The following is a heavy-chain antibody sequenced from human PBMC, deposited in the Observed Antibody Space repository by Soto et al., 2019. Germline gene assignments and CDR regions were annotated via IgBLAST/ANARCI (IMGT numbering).Heavy chain of an antibody. Sequence: PGGSLRLSCAASGFTFSSYGMHWVRQAPGKGLEWVAVISYDGSNKYYADSVKGRFTISRGNSKNTLYLQMNSLRAEDTAVYYCAKGGVTAMVRDLDYWGQGTLVTVSS. CDR2: ISYDGSNK. CDR1: GFTFSSYG. CDR3: AKGGVTAMVRDLDY. J-gene: IGHJ4*02. D-gene: IGHD5-18*01. V-gene: IGHV3-30*18.